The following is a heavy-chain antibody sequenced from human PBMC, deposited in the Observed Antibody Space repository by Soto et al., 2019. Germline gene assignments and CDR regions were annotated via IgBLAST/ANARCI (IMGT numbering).Heavy chain of an antibody. J-gene: IGHJ5*02. CDR1: GGSISSGGYY. CDR3: ARGIATGQLDP. V-gene: IGHV4-31*03. CDR2: IYYSGTT. D-gene: IGHD2-15*01. Sequence: SETLSLTCTVSGGSISSGGYYWSWIRQHPGKGLEWIGYIYYSGTTYYNPSLKSRVTISVDTSKNQFSLKLSSVSAADTALYYCARGIATGQLDPWGQGTLVTVSS.